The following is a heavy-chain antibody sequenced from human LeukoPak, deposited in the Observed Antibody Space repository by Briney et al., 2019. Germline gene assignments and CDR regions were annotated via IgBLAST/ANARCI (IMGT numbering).Heavy chain of an antibody. Sequence: SETLSLTCTVSGGSISSYYWSWIRQPPGKGLGWIGYFYYSGSTNYNPSLKSRVTISVDTSKNQFSLKLSSVTAADTAVYYCARETYYYDSSGYSNWFDPWGQGTLVTVSS. J-gene: IGHJ5*02. CDR2: FYYSGST. CDR3: ARETYYYDSSGYSNWFDP. V-gene: IGHV4-59*01. D-gene: IGHD3-22*01. CDR1: GGSISSYY.